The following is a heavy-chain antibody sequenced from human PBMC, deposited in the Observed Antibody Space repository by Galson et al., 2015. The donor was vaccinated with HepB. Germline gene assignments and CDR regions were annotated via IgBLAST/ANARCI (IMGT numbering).Heavy chain of an antibody. CDR2: IWYDGNDE. Sequence: SLRLSCAASGFTFSSYAMHWVRQAPGKGLEWVAVIWYDGNDEYYGDSVKGRFTISRDNSRNTLYLQMHSLRAEDTAVYYCARAGGASFDYWGQGTLVTVSS. V-gene: IGHV3-33*01. J-gene: IGHJ4*02. CDR1: GFTFSSYA. CDR3: ARAGGASFDY. D-gene: IGHD2-8*02.